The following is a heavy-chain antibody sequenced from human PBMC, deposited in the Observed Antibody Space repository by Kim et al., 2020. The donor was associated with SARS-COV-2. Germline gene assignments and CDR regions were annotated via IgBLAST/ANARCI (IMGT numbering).Heavy chain of an antibody. CDR1: GGSISNFY. CDR2: QFYRGGASGST. CDR3: ARQPWTRLGREAYDI. V-gene: IGHV4-59*08. J-gene: IGHJ3*02. Sequence: SETLSLTCTVSGGSISNFYWTWIRQPPGKGLEWVGFQFYRGGASGSTSHNASLRGRVTISVDASKNQFSLKLTSMTAADTAVYYCARQPWTRLGREAYDIWGRGTMVTVSS. D-gene: IGHD5-12*01.